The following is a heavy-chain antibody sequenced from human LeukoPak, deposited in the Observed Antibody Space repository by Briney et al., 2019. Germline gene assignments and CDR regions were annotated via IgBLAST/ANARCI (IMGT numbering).Heavy chain of an antibody. D-gene: IGHD5-18*01. CDR1: GGSFSGYY. J-gene: IGHJ5*02. CDR3: ARVNMGIQLWSEDP. CDR2: INHRGST. V-gene: IGHV4-34*01. Sequence: EPSETLSLTCAVYGGSFSGYYWSWIRQPPGKALDWIGEINHRGSTNYNPSLKRRVTISVDTSKHQFSLKLSSVTAADTAVYYCARVNMGIQLWSEDPWGQGTLVTVS.